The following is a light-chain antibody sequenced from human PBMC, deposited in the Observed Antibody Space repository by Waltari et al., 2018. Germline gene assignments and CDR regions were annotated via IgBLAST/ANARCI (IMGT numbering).Light chain of an antibody. J-gene: IGKJ1*01. Sequence: DIQMTQSPSTLSASVGDRVTITCRASQRLSSWLAWYQQKPGKAPKLLIFKASNLESGVPSRFSGGGSGTEFTLTIDSLQPDDFATYYCQQYNTYPWTFGQGTKVDIK. CDR3: QQYNTYPWT. CDR1: QRLSSW. CDR2: KAS. V-gene: IGKV1-5*03.